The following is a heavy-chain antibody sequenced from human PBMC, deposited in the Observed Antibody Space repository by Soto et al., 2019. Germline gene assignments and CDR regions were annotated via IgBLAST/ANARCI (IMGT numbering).Heavy chain of an antibody. D-gene: IGHD6-13*01. Sequence: SETLSLTCTVSGGSISSSSYYWGWIRQPPGKGLEWIGSIYYSGSTYYNPSLKSRVTISVDTSKNQYSLKLSSVTAADTAVYYCAREGVWVAAAGGHNWFDPWGQGTLVTVSS. CDR3: AREGVWVAAAGGHNWFDP. J-gene: IGHJ5*02. CDR2: IYYSGST. V-gene: IGHV4-39*02. CDR1: GGSISSSSYY.